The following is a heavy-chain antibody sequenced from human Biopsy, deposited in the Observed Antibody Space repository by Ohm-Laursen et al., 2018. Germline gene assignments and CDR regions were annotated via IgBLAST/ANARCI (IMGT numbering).Heavy chain of an antibody. D-gene: IGHD6-19*01. CDR3: AKHGSGWTGDDAFHI. J-gene: IGHJ3*02. V-gene: IGHV4-59*08. CDR1: GGSISWSS. CDR2: ISYSRAT. Sequence: TLSLTCTVSGGSISWSSWSWIRQAPGKGLEWIGYISYSRATNYNPSLKSRITISVDTSKNQFSLKLTSVTAADTAVYYCAKHGSGWTGDDAFHIWGQGTMVTVSS.